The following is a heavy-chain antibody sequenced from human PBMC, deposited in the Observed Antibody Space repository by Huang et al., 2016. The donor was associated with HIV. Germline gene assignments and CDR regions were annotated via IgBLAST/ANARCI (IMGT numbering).Heavy chain of an antibody. D-gene: IGHD2-15*01. V-gene: IGHV3-21*01. CDR2: ISGSGSSI. CDR1: GFLFPTFT. J-gene: IGHJ4*03. CDR3: ARGGPVGYFNL. Sequence: EVQLEESGGALVKPGGSLRLSCAATGFLFPTFTMHWVRQAPGKGLEWGSSISGSGSSIYYADAVKGRFTISRDNTKKSLYLQMSSLSVDDTAFYFCARGGPVGYFNLWGHGTLVSVSS.